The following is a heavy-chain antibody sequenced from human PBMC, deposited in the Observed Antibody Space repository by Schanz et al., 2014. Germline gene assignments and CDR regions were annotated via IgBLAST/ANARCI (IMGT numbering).Heavy chain of an antibody. V-gene: IGHV1-18*04. J-gene: IGHJ4*02. Sequence: QVQLVQSGAEVKKPGASVKVSCKASGYTFTSYSMHRVPQAPGQGIEWMGWISAYNGNTNYAQKLQVRVTMTTDTSTSTAYMELRILRSDDTAVYYCARDFNAYVGKYFDYWGQGTLVTVSS. D-gene: IGHD1-26*01. CDR2: ISAYNGNT. CDR1: GYTFTSYS. CDR3: ARDFNAYVGKYFDY.